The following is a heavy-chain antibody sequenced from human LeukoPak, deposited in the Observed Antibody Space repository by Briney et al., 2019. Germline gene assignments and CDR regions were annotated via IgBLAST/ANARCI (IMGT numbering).Heavy chain of an antibody. CDR3: ARGYSTSSGIYYYYMDV. J-gene: IGHJ6*03. V-gene: IGHV4-59*01. CDR2: VYYSGST. Sequence: SETLSLTCTVSGGSISSYYWSWIRQPPGKGLEWIGYVYYSGSTNYNPSLKSRVTISVDTSKSQFSLKLSSVTAADTAVYYCARGYSTSSGIYYYYMDVWGKGTTVTVSS. D-gene: IGHD6-6*01. CDR1: GGSISSYY.